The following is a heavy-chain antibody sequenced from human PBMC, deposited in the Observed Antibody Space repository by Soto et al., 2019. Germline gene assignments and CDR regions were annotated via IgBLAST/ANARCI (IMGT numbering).Heavy chain of an antibody. Sequence: GESLKISCKASGYTFTNYWIGWARQVPWKGLEWMGNIYPGDSGTKYSPSFQGQVTISADRSNSIAYLQWSSLKASDTAMYYCATGGWTGGMDFWGQEALVTVSS. V-gene: IGHV5-51*01. CDR2: IYPGDSGT. CDR3: ATGGWTGGMDF. J-gene: IGHJ4*01. D-gene: IGHD3-16*01. CDR1: GYTFTNYW.